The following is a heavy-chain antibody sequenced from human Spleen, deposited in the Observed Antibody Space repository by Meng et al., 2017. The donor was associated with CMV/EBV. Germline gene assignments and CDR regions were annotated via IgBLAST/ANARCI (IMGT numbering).Heavy chain of an antibody. Sequence: ASVKVSCKASGYTFTGYYMHWVRQAPGQGLEWMGWINPNSGGTNYAQKFQGRVTMTRDTSISTAYMELSRLRSDDTAVYYCARRDYDSWSGYHFRFDPWGQGTLVTVSS. CDR3: ARRDYDSWSGYHFRFDP. V-gene: IGHV1-2*02. CDR2: INPNSGGT. CDR1: GYTFTGYY. D-gene: IGHD3-3*01. J-gene: IGHJ5*02.